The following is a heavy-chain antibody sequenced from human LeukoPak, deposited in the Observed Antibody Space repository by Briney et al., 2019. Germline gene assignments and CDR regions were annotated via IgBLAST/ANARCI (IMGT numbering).Heavy chain of an antibody. CDR1: GFIFSRYA. D-gene: IGHD3-10*01. Sequence: PRGSLRLSCAASGFIFSRYAMGWVRQPPGKGLEWVSTISGSGGTTYYADSVKGRFTISRDSSKNTLYLQMNSLRAEDTAVYYCAKGRGAAPKYYFDYWGQACLVTVSS. CDR3: AKGRGAAPKYYFDY. J-gene: IGHJ4*02. CDR2: ISGSGGTT. V-gene: IGHV3-23*01.